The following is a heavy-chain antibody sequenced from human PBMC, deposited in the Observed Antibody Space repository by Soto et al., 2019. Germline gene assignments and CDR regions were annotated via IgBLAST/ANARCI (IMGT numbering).Heavy chain of an antibody. D-gene: IGHD1-20*01. CDR2: IYTSGST. V-gene: IGHV4-4*07. CDR1: GVSISDYS. J-gene: IGHJ6*02. Sequence: QVQLQESGPGLVKPSETLSLTCSVSGVSISDYSWSWFRQPAVKGLEWIGRIYTSGSTNYNPSLQSRVAVSRDTSKNHFSLNRNSVTGAVTAGYYCARGPNWNYYDDGVDVGGQGPTVTVSS. CDR3: ARGPNWNYYDDGVDV.